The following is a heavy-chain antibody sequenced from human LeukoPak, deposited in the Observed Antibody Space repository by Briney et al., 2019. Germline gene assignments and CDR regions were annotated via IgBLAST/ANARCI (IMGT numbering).Heavy chain of an antibody. V-gene: IGHV4-59*08. J-gene: IGHJ3*02. CDR2: MYYDGNT. CDR1: GDSISTYY. CDR3: ARHRPHNSRTFVNAFDI. D-gene: IGHD2/OR15-2a*01. Sequence: PSETLSLTCTVSGDSISTYYWSWFRQPPGKGLEWIGFMYYDGNTNQNPSLKGRVTMSIDTSKNQFSLKMSSVTAADTAVYYRARHRPHNSRTFVNAFDIWGQGTMVTVSS.